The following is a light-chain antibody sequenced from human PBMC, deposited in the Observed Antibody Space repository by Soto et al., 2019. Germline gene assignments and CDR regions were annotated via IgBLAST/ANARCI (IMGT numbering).Light chain of an antibody. Sequence: EIVLTQSPGTLSLSPGERATLSCRASESVSSSYLAWYQQKPGQAPMLLIFGASSRATGTPDRFSGSGSGTDFTLTICRLAPEDFAVYYCQQYGSSPPWTFGQGTEVEIK. CDR1: ESVSSSY. CDR2: GAS. CDR3: QQYGSSPPWT. J-gene: IGKJ1*01. V-gene: IGKV3-20*01.